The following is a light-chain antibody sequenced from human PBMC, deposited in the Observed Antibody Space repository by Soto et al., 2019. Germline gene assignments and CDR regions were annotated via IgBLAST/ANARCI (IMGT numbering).Light chain of an antibody. V-gene: IGKV1-8*01. J-gene: IGKJ2*01. CDR2: AAS. CDR3: QQYYSFPHT. Sequence: TQSPGTLSLSPGERATLSCRASQSVSSAFLAWYQQKPGKAPELLIYAASTLQSGVPSRFSGSGSGTDFTLTISCLQSEDFATYYCQQYYSFPHTFGQGTKLEIK. CDR1: QSVSSAF.